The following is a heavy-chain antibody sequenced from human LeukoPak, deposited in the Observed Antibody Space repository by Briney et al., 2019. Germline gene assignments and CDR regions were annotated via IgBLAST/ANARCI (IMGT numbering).Heavy chain of an antibody. J-gene: IGHJ5*02. V-gene: IGHV4-4*08. D-gene: IGHD3-3*01. CDR2: IYSSGSA. Sequence: SETLSLTCAVSGGSISTYYWNWIRQPPGKGLEWVGSIYSSGSASYNSSLKSRVTISIDTSKNQFSLKMISVTAADTAVYYCAMNNDFWSGYYISWGQGTLVTVSS. CDR3: AMNNDFWSGYYIS. CDR1: GGSISTYY.